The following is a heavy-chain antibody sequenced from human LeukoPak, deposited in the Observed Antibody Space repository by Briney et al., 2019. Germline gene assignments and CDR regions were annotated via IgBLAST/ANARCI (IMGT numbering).Heavy chain of an antibody. V-gene: IGHV3-20*04. D-gene: IGHD3-10*01. J-gene: IGHJ3*02. CDR2: INWNGGST. CDR3: ARDIRQGRGVYAFDI. CDR1: GFTFDDYG. Sequence: GGSLRLSCAASGFTFDDYGMSWVRQAPGKGLEWVSGINWNGGSTGYADSVKGRFTISRDNAKNSLYLQMNSLRAEDTALYYCARDIRQGRGVYAFDIWGQGTTVTVSS.